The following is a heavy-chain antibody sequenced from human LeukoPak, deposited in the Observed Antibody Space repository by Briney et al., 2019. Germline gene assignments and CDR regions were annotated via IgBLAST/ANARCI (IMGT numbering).Heavy chain of an antibody. CDR2: IYYTGST. J-gene: IGHJ4*02. Sequence: SETLSLTCTVSGGSISSSSYYWGWIRQPPGKGLEWIGSIYYTGSTYYNPSLKSRVTISVDTSQNQFSLKLSSVTAADTALYYCARDPWYYYGSGSYIDYWGQGTLVTVSS. CDR3: ARDPWYYYGSGSYIDY. CDR1: GGSISSSSYY. V-gene: IGHV4-39*07. D-gene: IGHD3-10*01.